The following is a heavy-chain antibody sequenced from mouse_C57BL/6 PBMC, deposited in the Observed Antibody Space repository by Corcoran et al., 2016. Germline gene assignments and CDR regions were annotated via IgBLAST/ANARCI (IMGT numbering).Heavy chain of an antibody. J-gene: IGHJ1*03. CDR3: ARPGSSYDDWYFDV. V-gene: IGHV3-6*01. D-gene: IGHD1-1*01. CDR2: ISYDGNN. CDR1: GYSITSGYY. Sequence: DVQLQESGPGLVKPSQSLSLTCSVTGYSITSGYYWNWIRQFPGNKLEWMGYISYDGNNNYNPSLKNRISITRDTSKNQFFLKLNSVTTEDTATYYCARPGSSYDDWYFDVWGTGTTVTVSS.